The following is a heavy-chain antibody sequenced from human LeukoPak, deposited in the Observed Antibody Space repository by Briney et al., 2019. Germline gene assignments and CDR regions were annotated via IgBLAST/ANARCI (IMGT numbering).Heavy chain of an antibody. CDR2: IKQDGSEK. D-gene: IGHD6-13*01. Sequence: GGSLRLSCAASGFTFSSYWMSWVGQAPGKGLEWVANIKQDGSEKYYVDSVKGRFTISRDNAKNSLYLQTNSLRAEDTAVYYCAREGSSSWHFDYWGQGTLVTVSS. J-gene: IGHJ4*02. CDR3: AREGSSSWHFDY. CDR1: GFTFSSYW. V-gene: IGHV3-7*01.